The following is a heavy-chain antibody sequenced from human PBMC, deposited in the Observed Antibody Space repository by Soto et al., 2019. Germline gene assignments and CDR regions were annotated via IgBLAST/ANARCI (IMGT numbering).Heavy chain of an antibody. D-gene: IGHD3-10*01. Sequence: QVHLVQSGVEVKKPGASVKVSCKASGYSFTTFGLSWVRQAPGQGLEWMGWISTYNGNTKYAQKFLGRDTVTTETSPTTAYMELGGRKSDETGVYYCDIDWGYQGSGLDYWGQGTVVTVSS. CDR3: DIDWGYQGSGLDY. CDR2: ISTYNGNT. J-gene: IGHJ4*02. V-gene: IGHV1-18*04. CDR1: GYSFTTFG.